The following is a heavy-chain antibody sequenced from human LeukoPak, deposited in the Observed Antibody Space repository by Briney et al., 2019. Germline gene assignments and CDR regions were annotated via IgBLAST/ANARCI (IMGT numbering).Heavy chain of an antibody. Sequence: SSETLSLTCAVYGGSFSGYYWSWIRQPPGKGLEWIGEINHSGSTNYNPSLKSRVTISVDTSKNQFSLKLSSVTAADTAVYYCARAYGVYYYGSGSSGYFQHWGQGTLVTVSS. CDR1: GGSFSGYY. CDR3: ARAYGVYYYGSGSSGYFQH. CDR2: INHSGST. V-gene: IGHV4-34*01. J-gene: IGHJ1*01. D-gene: IGHD3-10*01.